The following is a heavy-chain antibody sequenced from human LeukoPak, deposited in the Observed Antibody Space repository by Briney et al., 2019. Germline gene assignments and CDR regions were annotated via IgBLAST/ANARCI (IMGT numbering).Heavy chain of an antibody. V-gene: IGHV3-30*01. D-gene: IGHD3-10*01. J-gene: IGHJ4*02. Sequence: PGGSLRLSCAASGFTFSSYWMHWVRQAPGKGLEWVALISYDGSRTDYADSVKGRFTISRDNSRNTLYLQLNSLGPEDAAVYYCARDSTYYYASGSSGPHYFDYWGQGALVTVSS. CDR3: ARDSTYYYASGSSGPHYFDY. CDR2: ISYDGSRT. CDR1: GFTFSSYW.